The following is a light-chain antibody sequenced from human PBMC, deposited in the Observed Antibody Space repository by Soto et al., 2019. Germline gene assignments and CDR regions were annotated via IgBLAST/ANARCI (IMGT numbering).Light chain of an antibody. J-gene: IGKJ1*01. CDR3: QQYGNSPQT. V-gene: IGKV3-20*01. Sequence: EIVLTQSPGTLSLSPGERATLSCRASQSVSSSSLAWYQQKPGQAPRLLIYGASSRATGIPDRFSGSGSATDFTLTISRLEPEDFAVYYCQQYGNSPQTFGQGTKVEIK. CDR2: GAS. CDR1: QSVSSSS.